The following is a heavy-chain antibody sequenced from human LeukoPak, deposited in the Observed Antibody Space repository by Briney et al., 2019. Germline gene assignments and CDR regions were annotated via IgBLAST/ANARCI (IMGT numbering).Heavy chain of an antibody. V-gene: IGHV1-2*02. CDR2: INPNSGDT. J-gene: IGHJ4*02. Sequence: AASVKVSCEASGYTLAGYYIHWVRQAPGQGLEWMGWINPNSGDTNIAQKFQGRVTMTGDTSITTAYMDLSRLTSDDAALYYCARTQYLVGASPLGYWGQGTLVTVSS. CDR1: GYTLAGYY. D-gene: IGHD1-26*01. CDR3: ARTQYLVGASPLGY.